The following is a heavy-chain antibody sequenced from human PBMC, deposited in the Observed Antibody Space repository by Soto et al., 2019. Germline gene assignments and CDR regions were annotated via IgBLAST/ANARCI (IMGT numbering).Heavy chain of an antibody. D-gene: IGHD2-2*01. Sequence: GASVKVSCKASGYTFTSYAMHWVRQAPGQGLEWMGWINPNSGGTNYAQKFQGWVTMTRDTSISTAYMELSRLRSDDTAVYYCARDSSNDYYCYYGMDVWGQGTTVTVSS. CDR2: INPNSGGT. CDR1: GYTFTSYA. V-gene: IGHV1-2*04. CDR3: ARDSSNDYYCYYGMDV. J-gene: IGHJ6*02.